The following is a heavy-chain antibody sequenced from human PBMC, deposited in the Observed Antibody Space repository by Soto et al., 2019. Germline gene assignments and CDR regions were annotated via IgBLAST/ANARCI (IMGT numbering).Heavy chain of an antibody. J-gene: IGHJ3*02. D-gene: IGHD3-9*01. CDR2: INHSGGN. CDR3: ARGGSNDWQVAFDI. Sequence: QLQQWGAGQLKPSETLSLTCVVSGGAFSTYYYNWISQAPGQGLEWFVEINHSGGNNYSPSLKRRITMSLATAKNQFSQKLTSVSAADTAVDYCARGGSNDWQVAFDIWGQGTMVTFSS. V-gene: IGHV4-34*01. CDR1: GGAFSTYY.